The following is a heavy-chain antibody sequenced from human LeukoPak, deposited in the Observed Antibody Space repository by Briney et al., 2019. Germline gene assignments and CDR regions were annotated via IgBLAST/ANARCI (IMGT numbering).Heavy chain of an antibody. D-gene: IGHD2-21*02. CDR2: IWYDGSNK. CDR3: ARASCGGDCYSFDY. V-gene: IGHV3-33*01. J-gene: IGHJ4*02. CDR1: GFTFSSYG. Sequence: PGRSLRLSCAASGFTFSSYGMHWVRQAPGKGLEWVAVIWYDGSNKYYADSVKGRFTISRDNSKNTLYLQMNSLRAEDTAVYYCARASCGGDCYSFDYWGQGNLVTVSS.